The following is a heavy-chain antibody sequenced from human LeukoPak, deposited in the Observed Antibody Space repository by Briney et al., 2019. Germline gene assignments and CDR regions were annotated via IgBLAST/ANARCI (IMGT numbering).Heavy chain of an antibody. Sequence: GGSLRLSCAASGFTFSNYAMSWVRQAPGKGLEWVSTLSGTGGSTYYADSVKGRFTISRDNSKNTLYLQMNSLRAEDTAVYYCAREGRAYYDFWSGPKDAFDIWGQGTMVTVSS. CDR3: AREGRAYYDFWSGPKDAFDI. V-gene: IGHV3-23*01. J-gene: IGHJ3*02. D-gene: IGHD3-3*01. CDR2: LSGTGGST. CDR1: GFTFSNYA.